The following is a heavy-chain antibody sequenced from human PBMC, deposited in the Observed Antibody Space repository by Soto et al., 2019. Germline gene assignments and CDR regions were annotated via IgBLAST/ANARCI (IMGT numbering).Heavy chain of an antibody. J-gene: IGHJ6*02. CDR2: INHSGST. CDR3: ARVDPAGRPQLVRYYYYGMDV. Sequence: QVQLQQWGAGLLKPSETLSLTCAVYGGSFSGYYWSWIRQPPGKGLEWIGEINHSGSTNYNPSLTSRVTISVDTSKNQFSLKLSSVTAADTAVCYCARVDPAGRPQLVRYYYYGMDVWGQGTTVTVSS. D-gene: IGHD6-13*01. V-gene: IGHV4-34*01. CDR1: GGSFSGYY.